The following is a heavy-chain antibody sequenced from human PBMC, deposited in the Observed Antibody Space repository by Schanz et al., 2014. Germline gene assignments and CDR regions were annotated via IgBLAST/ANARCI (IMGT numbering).Heavy chain of an antibody. J-gene: IGHJ6*02. Sequence: QVQLVESGGGVVQPGRSLRLSCAASGFTFSKYGMHWVRQAPGKGLEWVAVIWYDGSNKDYADSVKGRFTISRDNAKNSLYLQMNSLRAEDTAVYYCAKSSPYYGSGSFPSNAYGMDVWGQGTAVTVSS. CDR3: AKSSPYYGSGSFPSNAYGMDV. V-gene: IGHV3-33*03. CDR1: GFTFSKYG. CDR2: IWYDGSNK. D-gene: IGHD3-10*01.